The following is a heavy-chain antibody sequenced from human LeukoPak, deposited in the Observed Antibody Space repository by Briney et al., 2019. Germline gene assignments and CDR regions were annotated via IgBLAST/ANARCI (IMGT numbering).Heavy chain of an antibody. J-gene: IGHJ4*02. CDR2: INTDGSST. D-gene: IGHD3-10*01. CDR3: ARGYIGFGARGGSDY. CDR1: GFTFSTYW. V-gene: IGHV3-74*01. Sequence: GGSLRLSCAASGFTFSTYWMHWVRQAPGKGLVWVSRINTDGSSTSYADSVKGRFTISRDDAKNTLYLQMNSLRAEDTAVYYCARGYIGFGARGGSDYWGQGTLVTVSS.